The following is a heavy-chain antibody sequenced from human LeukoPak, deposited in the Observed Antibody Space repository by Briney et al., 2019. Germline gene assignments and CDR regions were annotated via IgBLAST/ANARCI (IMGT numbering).Heavy chain of an antibody. CDR2: INHSGST. D-gene: IGHD3-16*02. CDR3: ARVSFDVRLGELSFDY. J-gene: IGHJ4*02. CDR1: GGSFSGYY. V-gene: IGHV4-34*01. Sequence: PSETLSLTCAVYGGSFSGYYWSWIRQPPGKGLEWIGEINHSGSTNYKPSLRSRITISVDTSKNQFSLKLSSVIAADTAVYYCARVSFDVRLGELSFDYWGQGTLVTVSS.